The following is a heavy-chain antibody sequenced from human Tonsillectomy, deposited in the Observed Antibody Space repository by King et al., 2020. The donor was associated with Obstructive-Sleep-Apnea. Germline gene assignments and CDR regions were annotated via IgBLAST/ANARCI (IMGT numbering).Heavy chain of an antibody. J-gene: IGHJ3*02. D-gene: IGHD1-1*01. V-gene: IGHV4-59*01. CDR3: ARQLRSHRSLDGFEI. CDR1: GGSISSYY. CDR2: IYYSGST. Sequence: VQLQESGPGLVKPSETLSLTCTVSGGSISSYYWSWIRQPPGKGLEWIGYIYYSGSTRYNPSLKSRLTISVDTSKNHFSLNLNSVTAADTAVYYCARQLRSHRSLDGFEIWGQGTKVTVSS.